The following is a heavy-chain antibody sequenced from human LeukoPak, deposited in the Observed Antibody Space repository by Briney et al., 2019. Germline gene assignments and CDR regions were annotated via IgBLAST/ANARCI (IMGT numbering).Heavy chain of an antibody. D-gene: IGHD6-13*01. Sequence: SETLSLTCAVYGGSFSGYYWSWIRQPPGKGLEWIGSIYYSGSTYYNPSLKSRVTISVDTSKNQFSLKLSSVTAADTAVYYCASALPFQLVHWGQGTLVTVSS. CDR2: IYYSGST. J-gene: IGHJ4*02. CDR1: GGSFSGYY. CDR3: ASALPFQLVH. V-gene: IGHV4-34*01.